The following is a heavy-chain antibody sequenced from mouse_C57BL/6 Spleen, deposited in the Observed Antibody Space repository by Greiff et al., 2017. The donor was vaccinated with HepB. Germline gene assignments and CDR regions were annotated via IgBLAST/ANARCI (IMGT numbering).Heavy chain of an antibody. CDR3: ARVDDGYYVYFDY. CDR2: ISYDGSN. Sequence: EVKLVESGPGLVKPSQSLSLTCSVTGYSITSGYYWNWIRQFPGNKLEWMGYISYDGSNNYNPSLKNRISITRDTSKNQFFLKLNSVTTEDTATYYCARVDDGYYVYFDYWGQGTTLTVSS. D-gene: IGHD2-3*01. CDR1: GYSITSGYY. J-gene: IGHJ2*01. V-gene: IGHV3-6*01.